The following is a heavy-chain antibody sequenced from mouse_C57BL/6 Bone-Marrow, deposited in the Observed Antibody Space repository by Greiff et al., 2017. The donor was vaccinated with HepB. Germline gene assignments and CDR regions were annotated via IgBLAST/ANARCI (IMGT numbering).Heavy chain of an antibody. CDR3: ARHEDGRSNYWYFDV. V-gene: IGHV1-62-2*01. CDR1: GYTFTEYT. D-gene: IGHD1-1*01. J-gene: IGHJ1*03. Sequence: VNVVESGAELVKPGASVKLSCKASGYTFTEYTIHWVKQRSGQGLEWIGWFYPGSGSIKYNEKFKDKATLTADKSSSTVYMELSRLTSEDSAVYFCARHEDGRSNYWYFDVWGTGTTVTVSS. CDR2: FYPGSGSI.